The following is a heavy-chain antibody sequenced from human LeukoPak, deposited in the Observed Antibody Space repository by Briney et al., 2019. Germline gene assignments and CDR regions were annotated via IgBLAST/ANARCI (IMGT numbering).Heavy chain of an antibody. J-gene: IGHJ5*02. CDR3: ARDGAPYGSGSSNWFDP. V-gene: IGHV1-18*01. CDR2: ISAYNGNT. CDR1: GYTFTSYG. D-gene: IGHD3-10*01. Sequence: ASVKVSCKASGYTFTSYGISWVRQAPGQGLEWMGWISAYNGNTNYAQKLQGRVTMTTDTSTSTAYMELRSLRSDDTAVYYCARDGAPYGSGSSNWFDPWGQGTLVTVSS.